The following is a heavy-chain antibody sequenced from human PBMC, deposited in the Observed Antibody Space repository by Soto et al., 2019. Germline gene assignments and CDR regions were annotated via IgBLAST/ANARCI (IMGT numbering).Heavy chain of an antibody. CDR2: ITGVGGTT. D-gene: IGHD1-7*01. V-gene: IGHV3-23*01. CDR1: GFTFTTYS. CDR3: AKCMQTYWNYDAHHI. Sequence: VKLLESGGGLVQPGGSLRLSCAASGFTFTTYSMTWVRQAPGKGLEWVAHITGVGGTTYYADSVRGRFTISRDTSRNILYLQMDSLRAEDTALYYCAKCMQTYWNYDAHHIWGQGTRVTVSS. J-gene: IGHJ3*02.